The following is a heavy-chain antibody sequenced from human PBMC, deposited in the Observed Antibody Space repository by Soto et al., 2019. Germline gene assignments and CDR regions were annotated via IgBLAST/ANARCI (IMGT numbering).Heavy chain of an antibody. CDR1: GLGLAFSTYA. V-gene: IGHV3-23*01. CDR3: AKLGSSAWSPHYYFDY. D-gene: IGHD3-10*01. CDR2: ISGSSGFT. J-gene: IGHJ4*02. Sequence: GGSLRLSCAASGLGLAFSTYAMSWVRQAPGKGLEWVSAISGSSGFTVYADSVKGRFTISRDNSKNTLYLQMNSLRAEDTAIFYCAKLGSSAWSPHYYFDYWGQGTLVTVSS.